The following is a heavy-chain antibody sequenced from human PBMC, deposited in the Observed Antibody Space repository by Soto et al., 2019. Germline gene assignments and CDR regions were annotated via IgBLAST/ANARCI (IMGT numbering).Heavy chain of an antibody. Sequence: SQTLSLTCAISGDSVSSNSAAWNWIRQSPSRGLEWLGRTYYRSKWYNDYAVSVKSRITINPDTSKNQFSPQLNSVTPEDTAVYYCAREGTNRPRIAAGWFGPWGQGTLVTVSS. CDR2: TYYRSKWYN. CDR1: GDSVSSNSAA. D-gene: IGHD6-13*01. CDR3: AREGTNRPRIAAGWFGP. J-gene: IGHJ5*02. V-gene: IGHV6-1*01.